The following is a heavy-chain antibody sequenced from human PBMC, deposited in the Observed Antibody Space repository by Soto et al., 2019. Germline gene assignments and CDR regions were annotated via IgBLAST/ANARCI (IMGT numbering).Heavy chain of an antibody. J-gene: IGHJ3*02. CDR2: IWYDGSNK. CDR3: ARDPISPGYSGYVGAFDI. V-gene: IGHV3-33*01. Sequence: PGGSLRLSCAASGFTFSSYGMHWVRQAPGKGLEWVAVIWYDGSNKYYADSVKGRFTISRDNSKNTLYLQMNSLRAEDTAVYYCARDPISPGYSGYVGAFDIWGQGTMVTVSS. CDR1: GFTFSSYG. D-gene: IGHD5-12*01.